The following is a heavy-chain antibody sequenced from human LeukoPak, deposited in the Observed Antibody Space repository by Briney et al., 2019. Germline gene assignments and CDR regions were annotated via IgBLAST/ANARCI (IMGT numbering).Heavy chain of an antibody. Sequence: GGSLRLSCAASGFTFSSYAMSWVRQAPGKGLEWVSAISGSGGSTYYADSVKGRFTISRDNSKNTLYLQMNSLRAEDTAVYYCAKDRPSWALGYCSGGSCYSPDSVHWGQGTLVTVSS. CDR3: AKDRPSWALGYCSGGSCYSPDSVH. D-gene: IGHD2-15*01. CDR2: ISGSGGST. J-gene: IGHJ4*02. V-gene: IGHV3-23*01. CDR1: GFTFSSYA.